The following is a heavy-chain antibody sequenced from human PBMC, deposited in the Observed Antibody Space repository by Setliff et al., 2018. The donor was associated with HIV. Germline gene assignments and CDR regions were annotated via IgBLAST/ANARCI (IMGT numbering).Heavy chain of an antibody. CDR2: IYYNGNR. D-gene: IGHD3-10*01. J-gene: IGHJ1*01. V-gene: IGHV4-59*01. CDR3: ARKGRWLEHPYGFAV. Sequence: SETLSLTCTVSGGSIGNYYWNWIRQSPGKGLEWIAYIYYNGNRNYSPSLKSRVTISVDTTKNQFSLKMASVTAADTAVYYCARKGRWLEHPYGFAVWGQGRLVTVSS. CDR1: GGSIGNYY.